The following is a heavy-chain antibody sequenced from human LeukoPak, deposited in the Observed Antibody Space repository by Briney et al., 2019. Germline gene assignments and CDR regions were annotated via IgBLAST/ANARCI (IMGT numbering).Heavy chain of an antibody. D-gene: IGHD6-19*01. CDR3: ARGLYFGSGYYMDV. J-gene: IGHJ6*03. Sequence: GASVKVSCKASGGTFSSYAISWVRQAPGQGLEWMGGIIPIFGTANYAQKFQGRVTITRNTSITTAYMELSSLRSEDTAVYYCARGLYFGSGYYMDVWGKGTTVTVSS. CDR2: IIPIFGTA. V-gene: IGHV1-69*05. CDR1: GGTFSSYA.